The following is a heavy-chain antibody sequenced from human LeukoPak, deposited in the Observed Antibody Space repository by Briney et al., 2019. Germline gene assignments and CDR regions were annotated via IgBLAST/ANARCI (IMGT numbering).Heavy chain of an antibody. CDR1: GFTFSNYA. D-gene: IGHD3-3*01. V-gene: IGHV3-21*01. J-gene: IGHJ4*02. CDR3: ARDPYYDFWSGLPPYFDY. CDR2: ISRSNVSI. Sequence: GGSLRLSCAASGFTFSNYAMNWVRQAPGKGLEWVSSISRSNVSIYYANSVKGRFTISRDNARNSLYLQMNGLRADDTAVYYCARDPYYDFWSGLPPYFDYWGQGTLVTVSS.